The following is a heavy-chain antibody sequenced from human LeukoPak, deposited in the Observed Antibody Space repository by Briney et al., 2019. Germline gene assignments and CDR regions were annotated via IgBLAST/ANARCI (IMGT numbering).Heavy chain of an antibody. CDR2: IYYSGST. J-gene: IGHJ4*02. Sequence: SETLSLTCTVSGGSISSSSYYWGWIRQPPGKGLEWIGSIYYSGSTYYNPSLKSRATISVDTSKNQFSLKLSSVTAADTAVYYCARGQTYYYDSSGYYSAIHYFDYWGQGTLVTVSS. CDR3: ARGQTYYYDSSGYYSAIHYFDY. D-gene: IGHD3-22*01. CDR1: GGSISSSSYY. V-gene: IGHV4-39*07.